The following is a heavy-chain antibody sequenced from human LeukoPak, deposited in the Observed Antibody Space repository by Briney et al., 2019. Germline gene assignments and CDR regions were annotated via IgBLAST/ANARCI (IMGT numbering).Heavy chain of an antibody. CDR2: ISGSGGST. CDR3: AKDRRFGELYFDY. Sequence: GGSLRLSCAASGFTFSSYAMSWVRQAPGKGLEWVSAISGSGGSTYYADSVKGRFTISRDNSKNTLYLQMNSLRAEGTAVYYCAKDRRFGELYFDYWGQGTLVTVSS. V-gene: IGHV3-23*01. D-gene: IGHD3-10*01. J-gene: IGHJ4*02. CDR1: GFTFSSYA.